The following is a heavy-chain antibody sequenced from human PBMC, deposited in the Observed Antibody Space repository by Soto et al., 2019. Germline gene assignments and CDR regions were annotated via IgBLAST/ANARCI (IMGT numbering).Heavy chain of an antibody. J-gene: IGHJ4*02. CDR1: GGTLSSYV. Sequence: QVQLVQSAAEVKKPGSSVKVSCKASGGTLSSYVISWVRQAPGQGLEWMGGIIPIFGTTTYGEKFQGRVTITADESTSTTYMELSSLQSEDTALYYCARDPLQDCSGETCYYSWGQGTLVTVPS. D-gene: IGHD2-15*01. V-gene: IGHV1-69*01. CDR2: IIPIFGTT. CDR3: ARDPLQDCSGETCYYS.